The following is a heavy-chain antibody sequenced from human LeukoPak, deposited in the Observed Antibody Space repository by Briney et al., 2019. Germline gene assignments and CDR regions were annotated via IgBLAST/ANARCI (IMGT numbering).Heavy chain of an antibody. J-gene: IGHJ6*04. CDR2: INSDGSST. D-gene: IGHD3-9*01. CDR1: GFTFSSYW. Sequence: GGSQRLSCAASGFTFSSYWMHWVRQAPGKGLVWVSRINSDGSSTSYADSVKGRFTISRDNAKNTLYLQMNSLRAEDTAVYYCAREGYDILTGYSGGYYGMDVWGKGTTVTVSS. CDR3: AREGYDILTGYSGGYYGMDV. V-gene: IGHV3-74*01.